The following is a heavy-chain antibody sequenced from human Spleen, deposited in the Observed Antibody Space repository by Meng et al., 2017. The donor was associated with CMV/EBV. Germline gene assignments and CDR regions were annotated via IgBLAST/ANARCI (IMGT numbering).Heavy chain of an antibody. CDR1: GFTFSSYW. J-gene: IGHJ4*02. CDR3: AREADYDFWSGYD. D-gene: IGHD3-3*01. CDR2: IKQDGSEK. V-gene: IGHV3-7*01. Sequence: GGSLRLSCAASGFTFSSYWMSWVRQAPGKGLEWVANIKQDGSEKYYVDSVKGRFTISRDNAKNSLYLQMNSLRAEDTAVYYCAREADYDFWSGYDWGQGTLVTVSS.